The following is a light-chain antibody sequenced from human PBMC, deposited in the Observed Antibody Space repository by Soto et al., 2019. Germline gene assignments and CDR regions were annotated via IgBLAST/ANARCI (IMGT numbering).Light chain of an antibody. V-gene: IGKV1-13*02. J-gene: IGKJ3*01. Sequence: AIQLTQSPSSLSASVGDRVTITCRASQGISSALAWYQQKPGKAPKLLIYDASSLESGVPSRFSGSGSGTDFTLTISSLQPEDFATYYCQQFNSYTRFGPGTTVDIK. CDR2: DAS. CDR3: QQFNSYTR. CDR1: QGISSA.